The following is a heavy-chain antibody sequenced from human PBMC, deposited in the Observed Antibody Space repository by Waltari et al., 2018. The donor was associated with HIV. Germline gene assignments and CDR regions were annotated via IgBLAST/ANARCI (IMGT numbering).Heavy chain of an antibody. CDR1: GFIFSDYP. Sequence: HLVQSGGGFTQPGRSLRLSCAASGFIFSDYPMSWFRQAPGKGLELVGFIRSKAYGETAEYAAALEGRFTISRDDSRGIGYLQMDGLKIEDTGVYYCTKGGGKSPGLSVWGLGTTVTVSS. J-gene: IGHJ6*02. V-gene: IGHV3-49*03. CDR3: TKGGGKSPGLSV. CDR2: IRSKAYGETA. D-gene: IGHD3-16*01.